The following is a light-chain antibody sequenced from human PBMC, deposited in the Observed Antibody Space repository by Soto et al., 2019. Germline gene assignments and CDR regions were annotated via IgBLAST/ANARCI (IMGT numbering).Light chain of an antibody. CDR1: QSVSSNY. CDR3: QQYGSSGT. Sequence: ESVLTQSPGTLSLSPGERATLSGRASQSVSSNYLAWYQQKPGQAPRLLIYGASNRATGIPDRFSGSGSGTDFTLTISRLEPEDFAVYYCQQYGSSGTFGQGTKVDIK. V-gene: IGKV3-20*01. J-gene: IGKJ1*01. CDR2: GAS.